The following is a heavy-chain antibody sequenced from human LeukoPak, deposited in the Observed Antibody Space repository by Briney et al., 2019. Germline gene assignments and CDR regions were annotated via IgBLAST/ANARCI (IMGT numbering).Heavy chain of an antibody. V-gene: IGHV3-11*01. D-gene: IGHD2-2*01. Sequence: PGGSLRLSCAASGFTFSDYYMSWIRQAPGKGLEWDLYISSSGTTIKYADSVKGRFSISRDNGKNSLYLQMNSLRVEDTAVYYCARGRQYQALWYYFDYWGQGNLVTVSS. CDR1: GFTFSDYY. CDR3: ARGRQYQALWYYFDY. J-gene: IGHJ4*02. CDR2: ISSSGTTI.